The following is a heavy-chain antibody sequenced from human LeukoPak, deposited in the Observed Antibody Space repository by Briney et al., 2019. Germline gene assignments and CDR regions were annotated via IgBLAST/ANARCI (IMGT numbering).Heavy chain of an antibody. CDR3: AKDRAAAGEPLFDY. J-gene: IGHJ4*02. CDR2: ISWNSGSI. Sequence: PGGSLRLSCAASGFTFDDYAMHWVRQAPGKGLEWVSGISWNSGSIGYADSVKGRFTISRDNAKNSLYLQKNSLRAEDTALYYCAKDRAAAGEPLFDYWGQGTLVTVSS. D-gene: IGHD6-13*01. CDR1: GFTFDDYA. V-gene: IGHV3-9*01.